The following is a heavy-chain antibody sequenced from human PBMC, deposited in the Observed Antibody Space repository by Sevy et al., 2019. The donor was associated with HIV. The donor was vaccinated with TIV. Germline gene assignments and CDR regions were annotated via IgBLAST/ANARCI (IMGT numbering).Heavy chain of an antibody. CDR2: INPTSGST. D-gene: IGHD2-2*01. J-gene: IGHJ4*02. Sequence: ASVKVSCKASGYTFNNYYMHWVRQAPGQGLEWMGIINPTSGSTSYAQKFQGRVTMTRDTSTSTVYMELSSLRSEDTAIYYCARDDVVIPALGYWGQGTLVTVSS. CDR1: GYTFNNYY. V-gene: IGHV1-46*02. CDR3: ARDDVVIPALGY.